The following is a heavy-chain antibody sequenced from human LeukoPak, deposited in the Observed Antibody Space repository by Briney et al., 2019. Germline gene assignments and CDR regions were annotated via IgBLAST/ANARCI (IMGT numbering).Heavy chain of an antibody. Sequence: ASVKVSCKASGYTFTNYGISWVRQAPGQGLEWMGWISAYTGNTNYAQNFQGRVTMTTDTSTSTAFMELRSLRSDDTAVYYCARSGVGYFYDNTGYYPLDYWGQGTLLTVSS. V-gene: IGHV1-18*01. J-gene: IGHJ4*02. D-gene: IGHD3-22*01. CDR1: GYTFTNYG. CDR2: ISAYTGNT. CDR3: ARSGVGYFYDNTGYYPLDY.